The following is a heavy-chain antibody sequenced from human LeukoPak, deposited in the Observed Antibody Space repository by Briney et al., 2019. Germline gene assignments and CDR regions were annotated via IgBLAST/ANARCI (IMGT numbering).Heavy chain of an antibody. Sequence: ASQTLSLTCTVSGGSISSGGYYWSWLRQPPGKGLEWIGYIYHSGSTYYNPSLKSRVTISVDRSKNQFSLKLSSVTAADTAVYYCARIHGYSGSYYVDYWGQGTLVTVSS. CDR2: IYHSGST. CDR3: ARIHGYSGSYYVDY. V-gene: IGHV4-30-2*01. D-gene: IGHD1-26*01. J-gene: IGHJ4*02. CDR1: GGSISSGGYY.